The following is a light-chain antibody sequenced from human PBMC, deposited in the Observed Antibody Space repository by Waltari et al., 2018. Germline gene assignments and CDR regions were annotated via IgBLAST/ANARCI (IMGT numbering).Light chain of an antibody. CDR3: LQVSNFPIT. V-gene: IGKV1D-12*01. J-gene: IGKJ5*01. CDR2: DTS. CDR1: QYISRY. Sequence: DIQMTQSPSSWSASLGDSVTITCRASQYISRYLAWYQQTPGRSPKLLIFDTSSLQSGVPSRFSGSGSGTDFTLTISSLQPEDFATYYCLQVSNFPITFGQGTRLEIK.